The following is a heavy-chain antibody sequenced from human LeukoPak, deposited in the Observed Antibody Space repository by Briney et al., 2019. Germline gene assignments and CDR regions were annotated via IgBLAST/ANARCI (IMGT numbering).Heavy chain of an antibody. CDR3: ARLGLGAGRAVAGTIRTHYYYYMDV. V-gene: IGHV3-21*01. Sequence: GGSLRLFCAASGFTFSSYSMNWVRQAPGKGLEWVSSISSSSSYIYYTDSVKGRFTISRDNAKKSLYLQMNSLRAEDTAVYYCARLGLGAGRAVAGTIRTHYYYYMDVWGKGTTVTISS. D-gene: IGHD6-19*01. CDR1: GFTFSSYS. CDR2: ISSSSSYI. J-gene: IGHJ6*03.